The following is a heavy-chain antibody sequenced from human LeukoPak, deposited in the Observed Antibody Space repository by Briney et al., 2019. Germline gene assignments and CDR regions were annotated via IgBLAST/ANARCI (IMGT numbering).Heavy chain of an antibody. J-gene: IGHJ4*02. CDR3: VRSGGY. D-gene: IGHD1-26*01. V-gene: IGHV3-7*03. CDR1: GFTFSSHW. CDR2: IKEDGSEK. Sequence: GGSLRLSCAASGFTFSSHWMNWVRQAPGKGLEWVANIKEDGSEKYYVDSVKGRFTISRDNAKISLCLQMNSLRAEDTAIYYCVRSGGYWGQGTLVTVSS.